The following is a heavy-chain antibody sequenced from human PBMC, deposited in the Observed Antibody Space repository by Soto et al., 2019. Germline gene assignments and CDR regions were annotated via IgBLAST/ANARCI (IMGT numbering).Heavy chain of an antibody. J-gene: IGHJ6*02. CDR3: AHRKSSYYGSENTYYYGMDV. V-gene: IGHV2-5*01. CDR2: IYWTDDK. Sequence: QITLKESGPTLVKPTQTLTLTCTFSGFSLSTSGMGVAWIRQPPEKALEWLAVIYWTDDKRYSPSLKSRLTITKDTSKNQVVLTTTDMDPVDTATYYCAHRKSSYYGSENTYYYGMDVWGQGTTVTVSS. CDR1: GFSLSTSGMG. D-gene: IGHD3-10*01.